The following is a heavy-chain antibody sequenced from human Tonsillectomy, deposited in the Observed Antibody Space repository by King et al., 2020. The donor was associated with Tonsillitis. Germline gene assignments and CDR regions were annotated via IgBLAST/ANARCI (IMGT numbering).Heavy chain of an antibody. CDR3: VKDSSSSTYYFDY. J-gene: IGHJ4*02. Sequence: VQLVESGGGLVQPGGSLRLSCSASGFTFSSYFMHWVRQAPGKGLEYVLSISSNWGSTYYADPVKGRFTISRDNSKNTLYLKMSSLRAEDTAVYYCVKDSSSSTYYFDYWGQGTLVTVSS. CDR2: ISSNWGST. CDR1: GFTFSSYF. V-gene: IGHV3-64D*06. D-gene: IGHD6-6*01.